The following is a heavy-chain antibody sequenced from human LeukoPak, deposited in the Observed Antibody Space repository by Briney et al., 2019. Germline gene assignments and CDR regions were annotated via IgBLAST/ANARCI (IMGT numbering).Heavy chain of an antibody. J-gene: IGHJ4*02. V-gene: IGHV1-2*02. CDR1: GYTFTGYY. CDR2: INPNSGGT. D-gene: IGHD3-10*01. CDR3: AREDYNLYYFDY. Sequence: GASVTVSCKASGYTFTGYYMHWVRQAPGQGLEWMGWINPNSGGTNYAQKFQGRVTMTRDTSISTAYMELSRLRSDDTAVYYCAREDYNLYYFDYWGQGTLVTVSS.